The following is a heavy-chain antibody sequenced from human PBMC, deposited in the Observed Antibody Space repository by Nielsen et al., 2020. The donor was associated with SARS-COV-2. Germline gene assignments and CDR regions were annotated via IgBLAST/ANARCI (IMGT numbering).Heavy chain of an antibody. CDR3: ARGRGYSSSRWFDP. Sequence: ASVKVSCKASGYVFASYAMHWVRQAPGQRLEWMGWINAGNGNTKYSQKFQGRVTITRDTSASTAYMELSSLRSEDTAVYYCARGRGYSSSRWFDPWGQGTLVTVSS. V-gene: IGHV1-3*01. D-gene: IGHD5-18*01. J-gene: IGHJ5*02. CDR1: GYVFASYA. CDR2: INAGNGNT.